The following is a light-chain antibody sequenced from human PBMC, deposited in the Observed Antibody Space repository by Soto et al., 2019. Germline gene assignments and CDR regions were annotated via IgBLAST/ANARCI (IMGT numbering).Light chain of an antibody. Sequence: QSVLTQPPSVSGAPGQRVTISCTGSRSNIGAGYDVHWYQQLPGTAPKLLIYGNTNRPSGVPDRFSGSKSGTSASLAITGLQAEDEADYYCQSYDRSLRGYVFGTGTQLTVL. CDR2: GNT. V-gene: IGLV1-40*01. CDR3: QSYDRSLRGYV. J-gene: IGLJ1*01. CDR1: RSNIGAGYD.